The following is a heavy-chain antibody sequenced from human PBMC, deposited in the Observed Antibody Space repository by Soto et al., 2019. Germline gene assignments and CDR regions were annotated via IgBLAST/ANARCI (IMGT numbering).Heavy chain of an antibody. V-gene: IGHV4-31*03. Sequence: QVQLQESGPGLVKPSQTLSLTCTVSGGSISSGGYYWSWIRQHPGKGLEWIGYIYYSGSTYYNPSLKSRVTISVDTSKNQFSLKLSSVTAADTAVYYCARDGGLKGGYSYGLFDYWGQGTLVTVSS. CDR3: ARDGGLKGGYSYGLFDY. J-gene: IGHJ4*02. CDR2: IYYSGST. D-gene: IGHD5-18*01. CDR1: GGSISSGGYY.